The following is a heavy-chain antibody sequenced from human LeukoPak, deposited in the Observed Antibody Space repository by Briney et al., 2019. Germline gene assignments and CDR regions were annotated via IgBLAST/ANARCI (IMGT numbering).Heavy chain of an antibody. J-gene: IGHJ3*01. CDR2: ISSSGSTI. V-gene: IGHV3-11*04. D-gene: IGHD1-26*01. CDR3: ARDLSYSGSYIIDAFDV. CDR1: GFTFSDYY. Sequence: GGSLRLSCAASGFTFSDYYMSWIRQAPGKGLEWVSYISSSGSTIYYADSVKGRFTISRDNTKNSLYLQMNSLRAEDTAVFYCARDLSYSGSYIIDAFDVWGQGTMVTVSS.